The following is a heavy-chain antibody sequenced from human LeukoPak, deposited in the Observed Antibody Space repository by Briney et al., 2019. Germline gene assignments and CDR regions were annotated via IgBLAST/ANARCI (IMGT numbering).Heavy chain of an antibody. V-gene: IGHV4-39*07. J-gene: IGHJ4*02. CDR3: AGGITIFGVALRIDY. Sequence: SETLSLTCTVSGGFISSSSYYWGWIRQPPGKGLEWIGSIYYTGSTYYNPSLKSRVTISVDTSKNQFSLKLSSVTAADTAVYYCAGGITIFGVALRIDYWGQGTLVTVSS. D-gene: IGHD3-3*01. CDR2: IYYTGST. CDR1: GGFISSSSYY.